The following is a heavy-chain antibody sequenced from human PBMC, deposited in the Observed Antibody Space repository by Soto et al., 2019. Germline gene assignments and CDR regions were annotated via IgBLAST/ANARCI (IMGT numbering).Heavy chain of an antibody. V-gene: IGHV5-51*01. Sequence: GESLKISCKGSGYTFTDYWFGWVRQLPGKGMEWMGIIFPAESDTRYSPSFQGQVTITVDKSTNTAYLQWNTLRASETAMYYCAGDISNFRYYYYPTDVWGPGTTVTVSS. CDR2: IFPAESDT. D-gene: IGHD4-4*01. J-gene: IGHJ6*02. CDR3: AGDISNFRYYYYPTDV. CDR1: GYTFTDYW.